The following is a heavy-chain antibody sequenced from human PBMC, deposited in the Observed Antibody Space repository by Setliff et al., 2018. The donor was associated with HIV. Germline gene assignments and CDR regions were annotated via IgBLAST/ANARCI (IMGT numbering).Heavy chain of an antibody. D-gene: IGHD3-3*01. CDR3: ARRAYYDFWSGFYLSIANRFDS. CDR1: GGSIRSRAYS. V-gene: IGHV4-39*01. CDR2: LPHSGAT. Sequence: LSLTCTVSGGSIRSRAYSWGWIRQPPGKGLEWIVSLPHSGATFYNPSLRSRVTTSEDTSKHQCSLRLSSVTAADTAVYYCARRAYYDFWSGFYLSIANRFDSWGQGILVTSPQ. J-gene: IGHJ5*01.